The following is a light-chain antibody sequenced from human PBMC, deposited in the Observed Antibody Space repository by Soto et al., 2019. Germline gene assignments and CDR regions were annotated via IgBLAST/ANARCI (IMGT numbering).Light chain of an antibody. CDR2: GNI. Sequence: QSALTQPPSVSGAPGQRVTISCAGSSSDIGAGYDVHWYQQLPGTAPKLLIYGNINRPSGVPDRFSGSKSGTSASLAITGLQAEDEADYYCATWDDSLNGYVFGTGTKVTVL. J-gene: IGLJ1*01. CDR3: ATWDDSLNGYV. CDR1: SSDIGAGYD. V-gene: IGLV1-40*01.